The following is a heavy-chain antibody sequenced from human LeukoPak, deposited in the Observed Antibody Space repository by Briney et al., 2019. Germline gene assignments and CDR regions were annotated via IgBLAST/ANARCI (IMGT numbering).Heavy chain of an antibody. CDR1: GFTFSSYA. V-gene: IGHV3-30*04. J-gene: IGHJ4*02. CDR3: ARVYYYGSGSYSGDY. CDR2: ISYDGSNK. D-gene: IGHD3-10*01. Sequence: GRSLRLSCAASGFTFSSYAMHWVRQAPGKGLEWVAVISYDGSNKYYADSVKGRFTISRDNSKNTLYLQMNSLRAEDTAVYYCARVYYYGSGSYSGDYWGQETLVTVSS.